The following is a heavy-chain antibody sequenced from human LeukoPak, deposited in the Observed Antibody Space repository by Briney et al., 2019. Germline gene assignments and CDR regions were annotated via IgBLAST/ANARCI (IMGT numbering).Heavy chain of an antibody. Sequence: LVKSGGGVVQPGRSLRLSCAASGFTFSSSGMHWIRQAPGKGLEWVAVIWSDGSKEYYADSVKGRFSISRDNSRNTVYVQMNSLRVEDTAIYYCAKDTPSRNSGWDRWGQGTLVTVST. CDR3: AKDTPSRNSGWDR. CDR2: IWSDGSKE. V-gene: IGHV3-33*06. J-gene: IGHJ4*02. CDR1: GFTFSSSG. D-gene: IGHD6-19*01.